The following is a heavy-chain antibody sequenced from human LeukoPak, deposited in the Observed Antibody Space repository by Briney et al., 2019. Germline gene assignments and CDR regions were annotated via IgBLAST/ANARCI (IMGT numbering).Heavy chain of an antibody. D-gene: IGHD2-15*01. Sequence: GGSLRLSCAASGFTFSNYAMSWVRQAPGKGLEWVSVISGSGGTTYYADSVTGRFTISRDNSKDTLYLQMNSLRAEDTAVYYCAKDGFRSECIGGSCYPLDYWGQGILVTVSS. CDR3: AKDGFRSECIGGSCYPLDY. J-gene: IGHJ4*02. CDR2: ISGSGGTT. CDR1: GFTFSNYA. V-gene: IGHV3-23*01.